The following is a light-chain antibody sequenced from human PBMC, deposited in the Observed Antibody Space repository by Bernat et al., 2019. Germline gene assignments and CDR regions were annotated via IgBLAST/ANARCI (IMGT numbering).Light chain of an antibody. J-gene: IGLJ1*01. V-gene: IGLV2-14*03. CDR2: HVS. Sequence: QSALTQPASVSGSLGQSITISCTGTSSDVGGYNYVSWYQHHPGKAPKLMIYHVSSRPSGVSNRFSGSKSDNTASLTISGLQADDEADYYCSSYTGSTPLVFVFGSGTKVTVL. CDR1: SSDVGGYNY. CDR3: SSYTGSTPLVFV.